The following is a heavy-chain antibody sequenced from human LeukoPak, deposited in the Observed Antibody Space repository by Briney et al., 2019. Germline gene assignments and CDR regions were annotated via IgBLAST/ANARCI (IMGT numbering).Heavy chain of an antibody. CDR3: ARQRDYYYGMDV. CDR1: GFTVSSNY. Sequence: PGGSLRLSCAASGFTVSSNYMSGVRQAPGRGLEGVSVIYRGGSTYYADSVKGRFTISRDNSKNTLYLQMNSLRAEDTAVYYCARQRDYYYGMDVWGKGTTVTVSS. V-gene: IGHV3-53*01. D-gene: IGHD6-25*01. J-gene: IGHJ6*04. CDR2: IYRGGST.